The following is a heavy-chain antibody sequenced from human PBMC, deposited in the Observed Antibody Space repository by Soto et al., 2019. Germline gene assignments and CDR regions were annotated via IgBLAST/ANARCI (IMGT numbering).Heavy chain of an antibody. CDR2: INPSGGST. CDR3: ARCGSYGDYVVEGYPLDY. V-gene: IGHV1-46*01. Sequence: ASVKVSCKASGYTFTSYYMHWVRQAPGQGLEWMGIINPSGGSTSYAQKFQGRVTMTRDTSTSTVYMELSSLRSEDTAVYYCARCGSYGDYVVEGYPLDYWGQGTLVTVS. J-gene: IGHJ4*02. CDR1: GYTFTSYY. D-gene: IGHD4-17*01.